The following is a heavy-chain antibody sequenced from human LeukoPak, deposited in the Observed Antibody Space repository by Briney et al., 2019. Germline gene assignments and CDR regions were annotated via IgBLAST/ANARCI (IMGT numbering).Heavy chain of an antibody. D-gene: IGHD3-10*01. J-gene: IGHJ4*02. CDR2: IYPGDSDT. Sequence: GESLKISCKGSGYSFTSYWIGWVRQMPGKGLEWMGIIYPGDSDTRYSPSFQGQVTISADKSISTAYLQWSSLKASDTAMYHCARREGGSGTYYIIDYWGQGTLVTVSS. V-gene: IGHV5-51*01. CDR3: ARREGGSGTYYIIDY. CDR1: GYSFTSYW.